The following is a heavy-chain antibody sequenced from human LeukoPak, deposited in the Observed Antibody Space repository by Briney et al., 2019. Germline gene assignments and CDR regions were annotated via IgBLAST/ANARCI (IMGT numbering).Heavy chain of an antibody. V-gene: IGHV3-30*04. CDR1: GFTFTNYP. D-gene: IGHD5-24*01. Sequence: SGGSLRLSCAASGFTFTNYPIHWVRQAPGKGVEWVTVISYDGSTKYYADSVKGRFTISRDNSKNTMYLHMNSLRAEDTALYFCARDERSIQFNFWGQGTLVTVSS. J-gene: IGHJ4*02. CDR2: ISYDGSTK. CDR3: ARDERSIQFNF.